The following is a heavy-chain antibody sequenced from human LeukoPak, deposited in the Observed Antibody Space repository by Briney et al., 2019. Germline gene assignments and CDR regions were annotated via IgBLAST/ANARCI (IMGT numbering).Heavy chain of an antibody. D-gene: IGHD4-17*01. CDR3: ASTYGDYGDYYYYMDV. Sequence: ASVKVSYKASGYTFTGYYMHWVRQAPGPGLEWMGWSNPNSGGTNHAQKFQGRVTMTRDTSISTAYMELSRLRSDDTAVYYCASTYGDYGDYYYYMDVWGKGTTVTVSS. CDR2: SNPNSGGT. V-gene: IGHV1-2*02. J-gene: IGHJ6*03. CDR1: GYTFTGYY.